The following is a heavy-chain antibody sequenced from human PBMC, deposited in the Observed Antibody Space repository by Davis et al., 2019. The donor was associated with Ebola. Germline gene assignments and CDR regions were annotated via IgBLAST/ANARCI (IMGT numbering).Heavy chain of an antibody. CDR2: IIPILGIA. J-gene: IGHJ4*02. CDR3: ARGGVYGGRVDY. Sequence: SVKVSCKASGGTFSSYAISWVRQAPGQGLEWMGRIIPILGIANYAQKFQGRVTITADKSTSTAYMELSSLRSEDTAVYYCARGGVYGGRVDYWGQGTLVTVSS. CDR1: GGTFSSYA. V-gene: IGHV1-69*04. D-gene: IGHD2/OR15-2a*01.